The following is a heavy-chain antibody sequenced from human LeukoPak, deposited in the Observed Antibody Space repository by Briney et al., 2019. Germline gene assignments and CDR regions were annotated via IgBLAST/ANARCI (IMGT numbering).Heavy chain of an antibody. V-gene: IGHV4-59*01. CDR1: GGSISSFY. CDR2: IYHCEST. D-gene: IGHD1-26*01. J-gene: IGHJ4*02. CDR3: ARGTSYSGATFLY. Sequence: SETLSLTCTVSGGSISSFYWNWIRQPPGKGLEGSGYIYHCESTNYNPSLKARVTISADTSKNQFSLQLSLVPAADTAVYYCARGTSYSGATFLYWGQGTLVTVSS.